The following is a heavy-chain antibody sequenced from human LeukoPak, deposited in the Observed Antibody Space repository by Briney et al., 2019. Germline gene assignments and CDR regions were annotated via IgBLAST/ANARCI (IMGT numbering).Heavy chain of an antibody. Sequence: ASVKVSCKVSGYTLTELSMHWVRQAPGRGLGWMGGFDPEDGETIYAQKFQGRVTMTEDTSTDTAYMELSSLRSEDTAVYYCATGLYGSGSFIMFRLDYWGQGTLVTVSS. V-gene: IGHV1-24*01. CDR2: FDPEDGET. D-gene: IGHD3-10*01. CDR1: GYTLTELS. J-gene: IGHJ4*02. CDR3: ATGLYGSGSFIMFRLDY.